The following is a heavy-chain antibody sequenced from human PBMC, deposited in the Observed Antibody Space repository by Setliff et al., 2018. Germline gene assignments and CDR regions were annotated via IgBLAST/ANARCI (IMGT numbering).Heavy chain of an antibody. CDR2: LYYRGCT. V-gene: IGHV4-59*12. CDR1: GGSISSYY. Sequence: SETLSLTCTVSGGSISSYYWSWIRQPPGKGLEWIGYLYYRGCTNYNPSLKSRVTISVDTSQNSLYMQMNSLRADDTAVYYCAKVGKSGTWDQYFQYWGQGTLVTVSS. CDR3: AKVGKSGTWDQYFQY. J-gene: IGHJ1*01. D-gene: IGHD3-10*01.